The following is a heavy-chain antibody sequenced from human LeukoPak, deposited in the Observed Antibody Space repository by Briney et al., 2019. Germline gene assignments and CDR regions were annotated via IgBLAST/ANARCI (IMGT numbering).Heavy chain of an antibody. J-gene: IGHJ6*03. CDR1: GYTFTSYG. V-gene: IGHV1-18*01. D-gene: IGHD3-3*01. CDR2: ISAYNGNT. CDR3: ARDFPPGANERFLEWLDYYYMDV. Sequence: GASVKVSCKASGYTFTSYGISWVRQAPGQGLEWMGWISAYNGNTNYPQKLQGRVTMTTDTSTSTAYMELSSLRSEDTAVYHCARDFPPGANERFLEWLDYYYMDVWGKGTTVTVSS.